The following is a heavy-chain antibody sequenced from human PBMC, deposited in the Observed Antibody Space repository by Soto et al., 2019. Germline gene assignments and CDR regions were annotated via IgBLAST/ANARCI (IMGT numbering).Heavy chain of an antibody. CDR3: AREDDGGDSLDV. Sequence: QVQLQQSGPGLVKPSQTLSLTCTVSGGSIRSDYYHWTWIRQSPGKGLEWIGYIRHSGSILSNPSVKSRVTISVDTSKTQFSLHLSSVTAADTAVYFCAREDDGGDSLDVWGQGTTVTVSS. CDR1: GGSIRSDYYH. D-gene: IGHD2-21*02. V-gene: IGHV4-30-4*08. J-gene: IGHJ6*02. CDR2: IRHSGSI.